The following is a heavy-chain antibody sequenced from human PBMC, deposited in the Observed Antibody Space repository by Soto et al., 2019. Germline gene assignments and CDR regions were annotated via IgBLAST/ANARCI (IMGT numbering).Heavy chain of an antibody. Sequence: PSETLSLTCTVSGGSISSYYGSWIRQPPGKGLEWIGYIYYSGSTNYNPSLKSRVTISVDTSKNQFSLKLSSVTAADTAVYYCARAIVEGPLFDYWGQGTLVTVSS. J-gene: IGHJ4*02. CDR1: GGSISSYY. CDR2: IYYSGST. V-gene: IGHV4-59*01. D-gene: IGHD3-22*01. CDR3: ARAIVEGPLFDY.